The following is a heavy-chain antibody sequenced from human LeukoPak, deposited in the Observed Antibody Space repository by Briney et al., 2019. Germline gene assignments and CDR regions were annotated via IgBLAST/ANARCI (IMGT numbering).Heavy chain of an antibody. CDR2: INPSGGST. Sequence: ASVKVSCKASGYTFTSYYMHWARQAPGQGLEWMGIINPSGGSTSYAQKFQGRVTMTRDTPTSTVYMELSSLRSEDTAVYYCARTPLRCSSTSCFWEVGSWFDPWGQGTLVTVSS. J-gene: IGHJ5*02. V-gene: IGHV1-46*01. CDR3: ARTPLRCSSTSCFWEVGSWFDP. CDR1: GYTFTSYY. D-gene: IGHD2-2*01.